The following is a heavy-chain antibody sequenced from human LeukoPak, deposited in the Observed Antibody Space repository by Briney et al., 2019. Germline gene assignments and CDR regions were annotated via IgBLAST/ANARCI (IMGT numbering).Heavy chain of an antibody. V-gene: IGHV1-69*01. Sequence: GSSVKVSCTASGGTFSSYAISWVRQAPGQGLEWMGGIIPIFGTANYAQKFQGRVTITADESTSTAYMELSSLRSEDTAVYYCAGYCSSTSCYLEKVYYYYGMDVWGKGTTVTVSS. D-gene: IGHD2-2*01. CDR2: IIPIFGTA. CDR1: GGTFSSYA. CDR3: AGYCSSTSCYLEKVYYYYGMDV. J-gene: IGHJ6*04.